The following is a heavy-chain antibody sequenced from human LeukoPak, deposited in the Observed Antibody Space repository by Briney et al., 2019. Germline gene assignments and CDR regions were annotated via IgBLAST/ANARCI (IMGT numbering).Heavy chain of an antibody. CDR1: GYTFTSYD. Sequence: GASVKVSCKASGYTFTSYDISWVRQAPGQGLEWMGWISAYNGDRKYAQKFQGRVTMTTDTSTSTAYMEVRSLRSDDTAVYYCTRDLGVDTTMIFFDYWGQGSLVTVSS. CDR3: TRDLGVDTTMIFFDY. CDR2: ISAYNGDR. J-gene: IGHJ4*02. V-gene: IGHV1-18*01. D-gene: IGHD3/OR15-3a*01.